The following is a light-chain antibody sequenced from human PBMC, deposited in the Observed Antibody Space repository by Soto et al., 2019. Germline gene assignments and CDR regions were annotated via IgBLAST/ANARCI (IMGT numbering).Light chain of an antibody. CDR2: EGS. CDR1: NSDVGSYNL. Sequence: QSALTQPASVSGSPGQSITISCTGTNSDVGSYNLVSWYQRHPGKAPKLMIYEGSKRPSGVSNRFSGSKSGNTASLTISGFQTADQADYFCCSYASSGTLVFGGGPKLTVL. CDR3: CSYASSGTLV. V-gene: IGLV2-23*01. J-gene: IGLJ2*01.